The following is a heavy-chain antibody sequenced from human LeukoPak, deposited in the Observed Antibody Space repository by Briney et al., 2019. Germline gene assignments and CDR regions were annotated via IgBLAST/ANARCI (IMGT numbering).Heavy chain of an antibody. Sequence: GGSLRLSCAASGFTFDDYAMHWVRQAPGKGLEWVSGISWNSGSIGYADSVKGRFTISRDNAKKSLYLQMNRLRADDTAVYHCARVRSAAAGPLDYWGQGTLVTVSP. CDR3: ARVRSAAAGPLDY. CDR1: GFTFDDYA. V-gene: IGHV3-9*01. CDR2: ISWNSGSI. D-gene: IGHD6-13*01. J-gene: IGHJ4*02.